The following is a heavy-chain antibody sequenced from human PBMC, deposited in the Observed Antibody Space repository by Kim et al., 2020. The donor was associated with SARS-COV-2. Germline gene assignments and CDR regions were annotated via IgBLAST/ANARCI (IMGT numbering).Heavy chain of an antibody. V-gene: IGHV1-58*01. CDR3: AAARGMEFDY. Sequence: NKNYAQRLQERVTITRDMSTSTAYMGLSSLRSEDTAVYYCAAARGMEFDYWGQGALVTVSS. CDR2: NK. J-gene: IGHJ4*02. D-gene: IGHD6-13*01.